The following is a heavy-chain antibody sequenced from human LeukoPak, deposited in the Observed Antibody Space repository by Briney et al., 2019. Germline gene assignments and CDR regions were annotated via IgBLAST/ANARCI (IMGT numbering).Heavy chain of an antibody. V-gene: IGHV1-2*02. D-gene: IGHD5-18*01. CDR1: GYTFTGYY. J-gene: IGHJ4*02. Sequence: ASVKVSCKASGYTFTGYYMHWVRQAPGQGLEWMGWINPNSGGTNYAQKFQGRVTMTRDTSISTAYMEVSSLRSDDTAVYYCARERSGANSYGYWEYWGQGTLDTVSS. CDR3: ARERSGANSYGYWEY. CDR2: INPNSGGT.